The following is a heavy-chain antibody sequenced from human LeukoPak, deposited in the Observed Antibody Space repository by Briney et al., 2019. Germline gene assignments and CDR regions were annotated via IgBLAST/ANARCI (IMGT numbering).Heavy chain of an antibody. CDR3: ARAILTPGGATVTRYFDY. Sequence: GALRLSCAASGFTFSSYSMNWVRQAPGKGLEWVSSISSSSSYIYYADSVKGRFTISRDNAKNSLYLQMNSLRAEDTAVYYCARAILTPGGATVTRYFDYWGQGTLVTVSS. V-gene: IGHV3-21*01. D-gene: IGHD4-17*01. CDR1: GFTFSSYS. CDR2: ISSSSSYI. J-gene: IGHJ4*02.